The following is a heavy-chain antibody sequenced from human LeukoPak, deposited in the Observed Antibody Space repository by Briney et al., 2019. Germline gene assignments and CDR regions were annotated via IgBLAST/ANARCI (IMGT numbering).Heavy chain of an antibody. CDR2: ILSDGNNK. Sequence: PGGSLRLSCGASGFILSSQAMHWVRRAPGKGLEWVAVILSDGNNKYYADSVKGRFTLSRDNSKNTLYLQMNSLRPEDTAVYYCARDPGFLQQLGTQFDYWGQGTLVTVSS. CDR1: GFILSSQA. CDR3: ARDPGFLQQLGTQFDY. J-gene: IGHJ4*02. V-gene: IGHV3-30-3*01. D-gene: IGHD6-13*01.